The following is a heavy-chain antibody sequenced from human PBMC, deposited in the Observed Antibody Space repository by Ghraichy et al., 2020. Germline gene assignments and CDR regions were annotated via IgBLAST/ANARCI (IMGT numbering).Heavy chain of an antibody. J-gene: IGHJ6*02. CDR3: ARDYESTMAVYYYYGMDV. D-gene: IGHD3-10*01. V-gene: IGHV3-21*01. Sequence: GGSLRLSCAASGFTFSSYSMNWVRQAPGKGLEWVSSISSSSSYIYYADSVKGRFTISRDNAKNSLYLQMNSLRTEDTAVYYWARDYESTMAVYYYYGMDVWGQGTTVTVSS. CDR1: GFTFSSYS. CDR2: ISSSSSYI.